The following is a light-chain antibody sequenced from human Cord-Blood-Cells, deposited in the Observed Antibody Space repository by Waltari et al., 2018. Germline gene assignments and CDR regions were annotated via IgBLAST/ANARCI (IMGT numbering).Light chain of an antibody. Sequence: DIVMTQSPDSLAVSLGERATIHCKSRQSVLYSSNNKNHLAWYKQKPGQPPKLLIYWASTRESGVPDRFSGSGSGTEFTLTISSLQAEDVAVYYCQQYYSTPRTFGQGTKVEIK. CDR2: WAS. J-gene: IGKJ1*01. CDR3: QQYYSTPRT. CDR1: QSVLYSSNNKNH. V-gene: IGKV4-1*01.